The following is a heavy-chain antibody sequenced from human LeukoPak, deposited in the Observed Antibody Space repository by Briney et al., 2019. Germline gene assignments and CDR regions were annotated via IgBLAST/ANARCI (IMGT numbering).Heavy chain of an antibody. J-gene: IGHJ4*02. CDR3: ARELSPVVTYYFEY. CDR2: IWYDGSNE. V-gene: IGHV3-33*01. D-gene: IGHD3-22*01. Sequence: PGWALRLSCAASGFTFSTYCMHWVRQAPGKGLEWVAIIWYDGSNEDYAESVKGRFTISRDNSKNTLYLQMNSLRAEDTALYYCARELSPVVTYYFEYWGQGTLVTVSP. CDR1: GFTFSTYC.